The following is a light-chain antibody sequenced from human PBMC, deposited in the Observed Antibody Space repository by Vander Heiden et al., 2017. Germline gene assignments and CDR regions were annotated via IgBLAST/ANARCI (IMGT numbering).Light chain of an antibody. CDR3: QVWDSRSDHVV. V-gene: IGLV3-21*02. Sequence: SYVLTQPPSVSVAPGQTARITCGGNNIGDKSVHWHQQKPGQAPALVVYDDSDRPSGIPERFSGSNSGNTATLTISRVEAGDEADYYCQVWDSRSDHVVFGGGTKLTVL. CDR2: DDS. J-gene: IGLJ2*01. CDR1: NIGDKS.